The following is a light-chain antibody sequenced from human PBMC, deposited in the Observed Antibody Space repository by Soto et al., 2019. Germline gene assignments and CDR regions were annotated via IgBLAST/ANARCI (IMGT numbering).Light chain of an antibody. Sequence: QSALTQPASVSGSPGQSITISCTGTSSDIGNYNFVSWFQQHPDKAPKLMIYEVNKRPSGVSNRFSGSKSGNTASLTISGLQPEDEADYYCSSYAYGSTLGVFGGGTKPPS. V-gene: IGLV2-23*02. CDR2: EVN. CDR1: SSDIGNYNF. J-gene: IGLJ3*02. CDR3: SSYAYGSTLGV.